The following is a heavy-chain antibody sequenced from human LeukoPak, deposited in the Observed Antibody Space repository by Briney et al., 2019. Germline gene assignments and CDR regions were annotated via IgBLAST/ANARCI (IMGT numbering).Heavy chain of an antibody. CDR2: IYYSGST. D-gene: IGHD1-26*01. J-gene: IGHJ4*02. CDR3: ARGDFYSGSYLY. CDR1: GGSISSYY. Sequence: PSETLSLTCTVSGGSISSYYWSWIRQPPGKGLEWIGYIYYSGSTNYNPSLKSRVTISVDTSKNQFSLKLSSVTAADTAVYYCARGDFYSGSYLYWGQGTLVTVSS. V-gene: IGHV4-59*01.